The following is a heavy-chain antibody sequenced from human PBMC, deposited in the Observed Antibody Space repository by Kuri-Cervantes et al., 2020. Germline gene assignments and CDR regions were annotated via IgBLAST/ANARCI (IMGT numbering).Heavy chain of an antibody. Sequence: GGSLRLSCAASGFSFNIYGMHWVRQAPGKGLEWVAFIRYDGSNKFYTDSVKGRFIISRDNPKNTLYLQMNSLRAEDTALYFCAKALRGDSSGPPFDYWGQGTLVTVSS. CDR1: GFSFNIYG. D-gene: IGHD3-22*01. CDR3: AKALRGDSSGPPFDY. CDR2: IRYDGSNK. V-gene: IGHV3-30*02. J-gene: IGHJ4*02.